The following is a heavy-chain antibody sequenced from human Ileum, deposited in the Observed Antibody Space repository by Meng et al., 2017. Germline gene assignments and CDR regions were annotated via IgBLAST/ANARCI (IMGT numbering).Heavy chain of an antibody. D-gene: IGHD3-3*01. CDR3: VGGFYFQY. V-gene: IGHV3-53*02. Sequence: EVHLAATGGVLVQPGGSLRLPCAASGFTVSYQYMNWVRQAPGKGLEWVSVIDAGGGTNYADSVKGRFTISRDNSKNTLYLQMDSLRAEDTAVYYCVGGFYFQYWGQGTLVTVSS. CDR1: GFTVSYQY. CDR2: IDAGGGT. J-gene: IGHJ1*01.